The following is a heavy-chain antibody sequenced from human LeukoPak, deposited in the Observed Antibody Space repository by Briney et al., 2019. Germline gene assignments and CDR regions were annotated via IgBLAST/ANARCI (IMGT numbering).Heavy chain of an antibody. J-gene: IGHJ3*02. CDR1: GYTFTSYG. Sequence: GASVKVSCKASGYTFTSYGISWVRQAPGQGLEWMGRIIPILGIANYAQKFQGRVTITADKSTSTAYMELSSLRSEDTAVYYCARDPNDSSGEGAFDIWGQGTMVTVSS. CDR2: IIPILGIA. D-gene: IGHD3-22*01. CDR3: ARDPNDSSGEGAFDI. V-gene: IGHV1-69*04.